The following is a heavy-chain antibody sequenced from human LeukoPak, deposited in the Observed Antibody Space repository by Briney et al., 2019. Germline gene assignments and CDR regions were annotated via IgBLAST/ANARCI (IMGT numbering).Heavy chain of an antibody. J-gene: IGHJ3*02. CDR3: ARGAYDYVWGSYVAFDI. Sequence: SETLSLTCAVSGGSISSGGYSWSWIRQPPGKGLEWIGYICHSGSTYYNPSLKSRVTISVDRSKNQFSLKLSSVTAADTAVYYCARGAYDYVWGSYVAFDIWGQGTMVTVSS. V-gene: IGHV4-30-2*01. CDR2: ICHSGST. CDR1: GGSISSGGYS. D-gene: IGHD3-16*01.